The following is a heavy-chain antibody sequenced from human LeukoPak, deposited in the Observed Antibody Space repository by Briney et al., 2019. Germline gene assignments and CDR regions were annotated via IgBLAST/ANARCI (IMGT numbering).Heavy chain of an antibody. V-gene: IGHV4-34*01. CDR2: INHSGST. D-gene: IGHD3-22*01. J-gene: IGHJ4*02. CDR1: GGSFSGYY. CDR3: ARGHYYDSSGYYYVFRFLRPLDY. Sequence: PSETLSLTCAVYGGSFSGYYWSWIRQPPGKGLDWIGEINHSGSTNYNPSLKSRVTISVDTSKNQFSLKLSSVTAADTAVYYCARGHYYDSSGYYYVFRFLRPLDYWGQGTLVTVSS.